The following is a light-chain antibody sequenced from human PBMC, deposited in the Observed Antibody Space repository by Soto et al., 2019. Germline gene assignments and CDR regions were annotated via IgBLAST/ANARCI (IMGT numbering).Light chain of an antibody. CDR1: QSVSSSY. Sequence: EIVLTQSPGTLSLSPGEGATLSCRASQSVSSSYLAWYQQKPGQAPRLLIYGASSRATGIPDRFSGSGSGTDFTLTISRMEPEDFAVYYCQQYGSSPRTFGQGTKGDIK. CDR2: GAS. J-gene: IGKJ1*01. V-gene: IGKV3-20*01. CDR3: QQYGSSPRT.